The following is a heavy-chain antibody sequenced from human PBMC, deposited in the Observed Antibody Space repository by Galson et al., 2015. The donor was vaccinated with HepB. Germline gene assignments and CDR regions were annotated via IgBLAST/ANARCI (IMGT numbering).Heavy chain of an antibody. J-gene: IGHJ4*02. CDR2: ITGNGAHT. V-gene: IGHV3-23*01. CDR3: AKDLYSGSYSVPSYSDS. Sequence: SLRLSCAASGFTFSSYAMSWVRQAPGKGLEWISGITGNGAHTYYADSVKGRFTISRDNSKNAVFLQGNSLRAEDTAVYYCAKDLYSGSYSVPSYSDSWGQGTLVTVSS. CDR1: GFTFSSYA. D-gene: IGHD1-26*01.